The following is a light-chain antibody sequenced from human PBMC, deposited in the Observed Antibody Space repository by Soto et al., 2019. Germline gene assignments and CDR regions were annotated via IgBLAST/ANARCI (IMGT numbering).Light chain of an antibody. V-gene: IGLV2-8*01. Sequence: QSALTQPPSASGSPGQSVTISRTGTSSDVGGYDYVSWYQQHPGKAPKLMIYEVTMRPSGVSDRFSGSKSGNTASLTVSGLQAEDEADYYCSSYTGGNPSYVFGTGTKVTVL. CDR1: SSDVGGYDY. CDR3: SSYTGGNPSYV. J-gene: IGLJ1*01. CDR2: EVT.